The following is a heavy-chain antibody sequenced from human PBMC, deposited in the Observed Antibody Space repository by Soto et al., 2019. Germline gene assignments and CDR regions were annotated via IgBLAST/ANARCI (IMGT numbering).Heavy chain of an antibody. CDR2: ISSSSSTI. J-gene: IGHJ3*02. CDR1: GFTFSSYS. CDR3: ARDGSSGWYRDAFDI. Sequence: GGSLRLSCAASGFTFSSYSMNRVRQAPGKGLEWVSYISSSSSTIYYADSVKGRFTISRDNAKNSLYLQMNSLRAEDTAVYYCARDGSSGWYRDAFDIWGQGTMVTVSS. V-gene: IGHV3-48*01. D-gene: IGHD6-19*01.